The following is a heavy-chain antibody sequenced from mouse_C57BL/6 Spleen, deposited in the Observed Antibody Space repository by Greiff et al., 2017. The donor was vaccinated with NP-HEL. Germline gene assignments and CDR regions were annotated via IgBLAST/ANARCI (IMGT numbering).Heavy chain of an antibody. D-gene: IGHD1-1*01. J-gene: IGHJ3*01. CDR1: GFTFSNYW. CDR3: TGGSYYDGSSYEYAC. Sequence: EVHLVESGGGLVQPGGSMKLSCVASGFTFSNYWMNWVRQSPEQGLEWVAQIRLKSDNYATHYADSVKGRFTISRDDSTSSVYLQMNNLRAEDEEIYYYTGGSYYDGSSYEYACWGKGTLVTASA. CDR2: IRLKSDNYAT. V-gene: IGHV6-3*01.